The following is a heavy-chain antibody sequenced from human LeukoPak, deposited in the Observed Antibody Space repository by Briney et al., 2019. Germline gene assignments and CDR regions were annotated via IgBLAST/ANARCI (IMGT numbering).Heavy chain of an antibody. CDR3: ARIASYSSSHEFDY. CDR1: GYSFTSYW. D-gene: IGHD6-6*01. Sequence: EPLKISCKGSGYSFTSYWISWVRQMPGKGLEWMGRIDPSDSYTNYSPSLQGHVTISADKSISTAYLQWSSLKASDTAMYYCARIASYSSSHEFDYWGQGTLVTVSS. CDR2: IDPSDSYT. V-gene: IGHV5-10-1*01. J-gene: IGHJ4*02.